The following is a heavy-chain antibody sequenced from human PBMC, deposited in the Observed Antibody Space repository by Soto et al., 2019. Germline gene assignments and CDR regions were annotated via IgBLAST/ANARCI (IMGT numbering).Heavy chain of an antibody. Sequence: PGGSLRLSCAASGFTFSTYGMHWVRQAPGKGLEWVAVIWYDGSKIHYADSVKGRFTISRDNSKSTLYLQMNSLRAEDTAVYYCARPLEQHQLGFGMDVWGQGSPVTVSS. CDR2: IWYDGSKI. CDR3: ARPLEQHQLGFGMDV. CDR1: GFTFSTYG. J-gene: IGHJ6*01. V-gene: IGHV3-33*01. D-gene: IGHD6-13*01.